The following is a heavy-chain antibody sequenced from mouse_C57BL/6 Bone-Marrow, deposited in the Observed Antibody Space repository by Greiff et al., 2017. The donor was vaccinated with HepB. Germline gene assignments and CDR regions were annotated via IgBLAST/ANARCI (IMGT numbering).Heavy chain of an antibody. Sequence: VQLQQSEAELARPGASVKLSCKASGYTFTSYGISWVKQRTGQGLEWIGEIYPRSGNTYYNEKFKGKATLTADKSSSTAYMELRSLTSEDSAVYFCAIYDGYYHTLLWGQGTTLTVSS. J-gene: IGHJ2*01. V-gene: IGHV1-81*01. CDR3: AIYDGYYHTLL. D-gene: IGHD2-3*01. CDR1: GYTFTSYG. CDR2: IYPRSGNT.